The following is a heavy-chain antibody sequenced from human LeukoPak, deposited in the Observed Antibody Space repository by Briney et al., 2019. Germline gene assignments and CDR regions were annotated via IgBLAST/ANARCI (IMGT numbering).Heavy chain of an antibody. J-gene: IGHJ3*01. Sequence: PGGSLRLSCAASGFSVSSSHMSWVRQAPGKGPEWVSLIYSGGSTHHADSVKGRFTISRDNSKNTVHLQMNSLRADDTAMYYCARDDPSNLGPEAFGVWGQGTMVTVSS. CDR1: GFSVSSSH. CDR3: ARDDPSNLGPEAFGV. V-gene: IGHV3-53*01. D-gene: IGHD3/OR15-3a*01. CDR2: IYSGGST.